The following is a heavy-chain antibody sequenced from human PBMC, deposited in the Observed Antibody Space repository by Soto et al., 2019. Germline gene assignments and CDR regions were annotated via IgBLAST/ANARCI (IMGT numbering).Heavy chain of an antibody. V-gene: IGHV4-30-4*01. CDR3: ARDVSGYDSPLRIHYYYCMEA. D-gene: IGHD5-12*01. J-gene: IGHJ6*04. CDR2: IYYSGST. Sequence: SETLSLTCTVSGGSISSGDYYWSWILHPPGKGLEWIGYIYYSGSTHYNPSLKSRVTISVDTSKNQFSLKLSSVTAADTAVYYCARDVSGYDSPLRIHYYYCMEAWGKENTVTTSS. CDR1: GGSISSGDYY.